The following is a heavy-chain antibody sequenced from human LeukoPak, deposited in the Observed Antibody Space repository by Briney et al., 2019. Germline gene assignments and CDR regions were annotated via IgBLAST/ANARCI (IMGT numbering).Heavy chain of an antibody. Sequence: GESLKISCKGSGYSFTSYYMHWVRQAPGQGLEWMGIIDPSGGSTRYPQKFQGRVTMTGDTSTSTVYMELSSLRFEDTAVYYCARGSTYCSSISCPMINCDYWGRGTLVTVSS. D-gene: IGHD2-2*01. CDR3: ARGSTYCSSISCPMINCDY. V-gene: IGHV1-46*01. CDR2: IDPSGGST. CDR1: GYSFTSYY. J-gene: IGHJ4*02.